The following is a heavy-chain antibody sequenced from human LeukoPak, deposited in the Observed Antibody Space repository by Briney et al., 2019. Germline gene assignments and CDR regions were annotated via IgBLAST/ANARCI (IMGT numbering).Heavy chain of an antibody. CDR1: GFTFSSYA. Sequence: GGSLRLSCAASGFTFSSYAMSWVRQAPGKGLEWVSAISGSGGSTYYADSVKGRFTISRDNPKNTLYLQMNSLRAEDTAVYYCAKDGMATISYYFDYWGQGTLVTVSS. V-gene: IGHV3-23*01. CDR2: ISGSGGST. CDR3: AKDGMATISYYFDY. J-gene: IGHJ4*02. D-gene: IGHD5-24*01.